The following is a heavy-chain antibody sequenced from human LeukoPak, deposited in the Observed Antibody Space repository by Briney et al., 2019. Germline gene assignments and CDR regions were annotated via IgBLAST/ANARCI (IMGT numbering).Heavy chain of an antibody. CDR3: AHCPDSYFDY. Sequence: SGPTLVKPPQTLTLTCAFSGFSLRTPEVGVGWIRQPPGKALEWLAVMYWDDDKRYSPSLKSRLTITKGTSKNQVVLTMTNMDPVDTATYYCAHCPDSYFDYWGQGTLVTVSS. CDR1: GFSLRTPEVG. V-gene: IGHV2-5*02. CDR2: MYWDDDK. D-gene: IGHD2-21*02. J-gene: IGHJ4*02.